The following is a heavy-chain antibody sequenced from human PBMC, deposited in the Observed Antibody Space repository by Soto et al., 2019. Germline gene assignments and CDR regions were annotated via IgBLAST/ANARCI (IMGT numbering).Heavy chain of an antibody. J-gene: IGHJ5*02. CDR2: IYYSGKT. V-gene: IGHV4-59*05. D-gene: IGHD6-19*01. CDR3: ARCPSGWDPNWFDP. CDR1: GGSISSYY. Sequence: PSETLSLTCTVSGGSISSYYWSWIRQPPGKGLEWIGSIYYSGKTYYNPSLMSRVTPSVDTSKNQFSLKLSSVTAADTAVYYCARCPSGWDPNWFDPWGQGTLVTVSS.